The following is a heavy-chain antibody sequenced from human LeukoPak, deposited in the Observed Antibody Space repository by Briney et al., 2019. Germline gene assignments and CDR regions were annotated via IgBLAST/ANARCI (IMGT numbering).Heavy chain of an antibody. V-gene: IGHV4-39*01. J-gene: IGHJ4*02. D-gene: IGHD1-26*01. CDR3: ARHRREVGATLFDY. Sequence: SETLSLTCTVSGGSISSSSYYWGWIRQPPGKGLEWIGSIYYSGSTYYNPSLKSRVTISVDTSKNQFSLKLSSVTAADTAVYYCARHRREVGATLFDYWGQGTLVTVSS. CDR1: GGSISSSSYY. CDR2: IYYSGST.